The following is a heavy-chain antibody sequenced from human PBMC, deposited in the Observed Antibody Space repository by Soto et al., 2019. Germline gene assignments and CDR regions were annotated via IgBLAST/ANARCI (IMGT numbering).Heavy chain of an antibody. CDR2: ISAYNRNT. CDR3: ARVIASAADFDY. Sequence: QVQLVQSGAEVKKPGASVKVSCKASGYTFPSDGLSWVRQAPGQGLEWMGWISAYNRNTNYAQKLQGRVTMTTDTSTSTAYMELRSLRSDDTAVFYCARVIASAADFDYWGQRTLVTVSS. CDR1: GYTFPSDG. D-gene: IGHD6-13*01. J-gene: IGHJ4*02. V-gene: IGHV1-18*01.